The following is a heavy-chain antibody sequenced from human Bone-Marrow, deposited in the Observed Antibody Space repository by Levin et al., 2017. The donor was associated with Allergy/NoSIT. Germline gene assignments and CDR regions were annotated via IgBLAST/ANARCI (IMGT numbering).Heavy chain of an antibody. V-gene: IGHV1-69*01. CDR3: AETFSQDRPLDWYFDL. CDR1: GGTLNNYA. CDR2: IIPLYETP. J-gene: IGHJ2*01. Sequence: PGESLKISCPASGGTLNNYAISWVRQAPGQGLEWMGGIIPLYETPMYAQKFQGRVTISADESTNTVYMELNTLRSDDTAVYYCAETFSQDRPLDWYFDLWGRGTLVTVSS. D-gene: IGHD1-1*01.